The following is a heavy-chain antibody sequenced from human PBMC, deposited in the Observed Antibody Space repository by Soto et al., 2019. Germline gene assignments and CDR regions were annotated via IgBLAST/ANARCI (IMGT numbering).Heavy chain of an antibody. J-gene: IGHJ4*02. Sequence: QVQLQESGPGVVKPSETLSLTCTISGGSISGYYWTWIRQSPGKGLECIGYIYSGNTNYNPFLNSRVRISVDRCRNLFSLKLRFVTAADAAVYFCGRMSSRGGYAWWGQGTVVTVSS. CDR1: GGSISGYY. CDR2: IYSGNT. D-gene: IGHD3-22*01. V-gene: IGHV4-59*12. CDR3: GRMSSRGGYAW.